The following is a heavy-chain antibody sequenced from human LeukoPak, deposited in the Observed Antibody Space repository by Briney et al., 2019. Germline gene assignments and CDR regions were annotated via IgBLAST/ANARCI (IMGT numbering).Heavy chain of an antibody. V-gene: IGHV3-23*01. Sequence: PGGSLRLSCVASVSSFYSDAMAWVRQAPAKGLEWVSSLSDTGGSTYYADSVKGRFIIYRDNSKNTLYLQMNSLRVEDKALYYCARVDWSGYGIWNGPNWFDPWGQGTLVTVSS. CDR3: ARVDWSGYGIWNGPNWFDP. D-gene: IGHD3-9*01. CDR1: VSSFYSDA. CDR2: LSDTGGST. J-gene: IGHJ5*02.